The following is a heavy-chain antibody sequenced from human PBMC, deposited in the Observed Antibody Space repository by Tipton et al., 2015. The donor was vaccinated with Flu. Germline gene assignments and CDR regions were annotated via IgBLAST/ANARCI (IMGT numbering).Heavy chain of an antibody. CDR3: ARDGGQYGDCGH. CDR2: MNPRDETT. Sequence: QVQLVQSGPEVKKPGALVKVSCKTPGYTFTSNHMHWVRQAPGQGLEWMGIMNPRDETTTYAQRFQGRVSMTSDTSTSTVYMELSSLRSDDTAVYYCARDGGQYGDCGHWGQGTLVTVSS. CDR1: GYTFTSNH. J-gene: IGHJ4*02. V-gene: IGHV1-46*01. D-gene: IGHD4-17*01.